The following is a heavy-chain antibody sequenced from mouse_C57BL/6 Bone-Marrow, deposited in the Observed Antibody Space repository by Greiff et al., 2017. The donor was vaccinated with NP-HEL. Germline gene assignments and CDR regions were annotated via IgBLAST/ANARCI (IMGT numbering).Heavy chain of an antibody. CDR1: GYSITSGYD. CDR2: ISYSGST. D-gene: IGHD2-2*01. J-gene: IGHJ1*03. Sequence: EVQLVESGPGMVKPSQSLSLTCTVTGYSITSGYDWHWIRHFPGNKLEWMGYISYSGSTNYNPSLKSRISITHDTSKNHFFLKLNSVTTEDTATYYCARDGYYLYFDVWGTGTTVTVSS. CDR3: ARDGYYLYFDV. V-gene: IGHV3-1*01.